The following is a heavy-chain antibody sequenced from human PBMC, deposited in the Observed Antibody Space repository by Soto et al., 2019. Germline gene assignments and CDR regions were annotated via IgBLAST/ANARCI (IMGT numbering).Heavy chain of an antibody. J-gene: IGHJ5*02. V-gene: IGHV5-51*01. Sequence: GESLNISCKGSGYSFTSYWIAWVRQMPGKGLECMGIIYPGDSDTRYSPSFEGQVTISADKSINTAYLQWSSLKASDSAMYYCARPFDTSGWYDHRGQTTLVTVSS. CDR2: IYPGDSDT. D-gene: IGHD6-19*01. CDR3: ARPFDTSGWYDH. CDR1: GYSFTSYW.